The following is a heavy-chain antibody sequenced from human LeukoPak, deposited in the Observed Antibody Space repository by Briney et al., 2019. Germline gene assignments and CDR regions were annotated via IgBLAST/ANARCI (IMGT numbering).Heavy chain of an antibody. CDR2: IHPGNSDT. D-gene: IGHD4-17*01. CDR3: ARVHGDYVVDY. J-gene: IGHJ4*02. CDR1: GYSFTSYW. V-gene: IGHV5-51*01. Sequence: GDSLKISCKASGYSFTSYWIGWVRQRPGKGLEWMGIIHPGNSDTRYSPALQGQVTISADKSTSTAYLQWSSLKASDTAMYYCARVHGDYVVDYWGQGTLVTVSS.